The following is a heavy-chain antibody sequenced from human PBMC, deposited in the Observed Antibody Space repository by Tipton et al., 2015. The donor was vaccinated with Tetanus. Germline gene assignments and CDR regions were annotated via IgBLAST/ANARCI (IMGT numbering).Heavy chain of an antibody. D-gene: IGHD6-13*01. J-gene: IGHJ4*02. CDR3: AGVTAQRTELYFDH. CDR1: YDSFYGYY. Sequence: TLSLTCAVYYDSFYGYYWSWIRQPPGKGLEWIGEISHSENTNYNPSLQSRVTISMNTANNHIYLNLTSVTAADTAVYFCAGVTAQRTELYFDHWGQGTLVTVSS. V-gene: IGHV4-34*01. CDR2: ISHSENT.